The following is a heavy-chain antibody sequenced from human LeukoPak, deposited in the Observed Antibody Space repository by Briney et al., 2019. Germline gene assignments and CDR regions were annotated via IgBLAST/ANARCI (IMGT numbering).Heavy chain of an antibody. CDR1: GGSFSGYY. D-gene: IGHD1-26*01. V-gene: IGHV4-34*01. J-gene: IGHJ3*02. CDR3: ARSGSDDAFDI. Sequence: SETLSLTCAVYGGSFSGYYWSWIRLPPGKGLEWIGEINHSGSTNYNPSLKSRVTISVDTSKNQFSLKLSSVTAADTAVYYCARSGSDDAFDIWGQGTMVTVSS. CDR2: INHSGST.